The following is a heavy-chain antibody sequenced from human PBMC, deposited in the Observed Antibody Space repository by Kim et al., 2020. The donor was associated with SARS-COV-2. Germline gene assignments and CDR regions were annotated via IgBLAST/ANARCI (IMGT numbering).Heavy chain of an antibody. CDR3: ARGGIVGATGNYYYGMDV. CDR2: IIPIFGTA. Sequence: SVKVSCKASGGTFSSYAISWVRQAPGQGLEWMGGIIPIFGTANYAQKFQGRVTITADESTSTAYMELSSLRSEDTAVYYCARGGIVGATGNYYYGMDVWGQGTTVTVSS. J-gene: IGHJ6*02. V-gene: IGHV1-69*13. D-gene: IGHD1-26*01. CDR1: GGTFSSYA.